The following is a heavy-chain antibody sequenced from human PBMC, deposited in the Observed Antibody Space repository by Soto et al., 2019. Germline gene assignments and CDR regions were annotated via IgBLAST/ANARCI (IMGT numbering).Heavy chain of an antibody. CDR1: GYTFTSYG. Sequence: GASVKVSCKASGYTFTSYGISWVRQAPGQGLEWMGWISAYNGNTNYAQKLQGRVTMTTDTSTSTAYMELRSLRSDDTAVYYCARDLSVWWLPRGYYYGMDVWGQGTTVTVSS. D-gene: IGHD5-12*01. CDR3: ARDLSVWWLPRGYYYGMDV. J-gene: IGHJ6*02. CDR2: ISAYNGNT. V-gene: IGHV1-18*01.